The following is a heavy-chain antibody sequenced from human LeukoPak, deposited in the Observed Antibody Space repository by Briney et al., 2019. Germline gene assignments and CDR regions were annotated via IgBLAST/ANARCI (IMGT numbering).Heavy chain of an antibody. CDR2: ISSSGSTI. D-gene: IGHD2-15*01. CDR1: GFTFSSYE. Sequence: PGGSLRLSCAASGFTFSSYEMNWVRQAPGKGLEWVSYISSSGSTIYYADSVKGRFTISRDNAKYSLYLQMNSLRAEDTAVYYCARDGGCSGGSCYYFDYWGQGTLVTVSS. V-gene: IGHV3-48*03. CDR3: ARDGGCSGGSCYYFDY. J-gene: IGHJ4*02.